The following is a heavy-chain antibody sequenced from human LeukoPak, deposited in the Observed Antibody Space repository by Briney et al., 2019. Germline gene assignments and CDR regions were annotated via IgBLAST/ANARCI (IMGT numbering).Heavy chain of an antibody. J-gene: IGHJ4*02. D-gene: IGHD3-10*01. CDR1: GFTFSSYS. CDR2: ISSSSSYI. Sequence: GGSLRLSCAASGFTFSSYSMNWVRQAPGKGLEWVSSISSSSSYIYYADLVKGRFTISRDNSKNTLYLQMNSLRAEDTAVYYCARVTYGSGTYGAFDYWGQGTLVTVSS. V-gene: IGHV3-21*04. CDR3: ARVTYGSGTYGAFDY.